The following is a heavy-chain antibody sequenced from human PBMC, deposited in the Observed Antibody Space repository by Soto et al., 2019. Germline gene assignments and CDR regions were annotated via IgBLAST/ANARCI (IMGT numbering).Heavy chain of an antibody. D-gene: IGHD3-3*01. CDR1: GFIFSSYA. CDR2: ISSNGVST. V-gene: IGHV3-64*01. J-gene: IGHJ4*02. CDR3: ARGGFDFWSAYYTGFDS. Sequence: EVQLAESGGGLVQAGGSLRLSCAASGFIFSSYAMHWVRQAPGKGLEYVSAISSNGVSTYYANSVKGRFTISRDNSKNTLYVQMGSLRPEDMAVYYCARGGFDFWSAYYTGFDSWGQGTLVTVSS.